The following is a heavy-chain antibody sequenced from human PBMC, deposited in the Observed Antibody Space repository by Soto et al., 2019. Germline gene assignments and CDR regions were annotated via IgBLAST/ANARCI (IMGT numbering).Heavy chain of an antibody. CDR3: ARELYCSGGSCYSFDAFDI. J-gene: IGHJ3*02. CDR2: IYPGDSDT. CDR1: GYSFTSYW. V-gene: IGHV5-51*01. D-gene: IGHD2-15*01. Sequence: GESLKISCKGSGYSFTSYWIGWVRQMPGKGLEWMGIIYPGDSDTRYSPSFQGQVTISAEKSISTAYLQWSSLKASDTAMYYCARELYCSGGSCYSFDAFDIWGQGTMVTVSS.